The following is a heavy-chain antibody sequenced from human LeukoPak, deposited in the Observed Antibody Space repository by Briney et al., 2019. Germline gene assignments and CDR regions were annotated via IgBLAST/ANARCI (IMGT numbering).Heavy chain of an antibody. D-gene: IGHD6-19*01. J-gene: IGHJ6*02. CDR3: AREGVAGWGLYGMDV. CDR2: IYYSGST. CDR1: GDSTSSDRYY. Sequence: PSETLSLTCTVSGDSTSSDRYYGGWVRQPPGKGLEWIGNIYYSGSTYYNPSLKSRVTMSVDTSKNQFFLKLNSVTAADTAVYYCAREGVAGWGLYGMDVWGQGTTVTVSS. V-gene: IGHV4-39*02.